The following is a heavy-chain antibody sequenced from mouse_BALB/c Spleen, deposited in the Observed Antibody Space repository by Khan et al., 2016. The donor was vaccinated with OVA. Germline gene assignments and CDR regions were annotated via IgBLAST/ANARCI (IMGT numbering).Heavy chain of an antibody. CDR1: GYTFTDYY. D-gene: IGHD1-2*01. V-gene: IGHV1-77*01. CDR3: ARRNYCRYTFAY. Sequence: QVQLQQSGAELARPGASVKLSCKASGYTFTDYYINWVKQRNGQGLEWIGEIFPGCGDTYYNDRFTVKATLTADKSSSTAYMQLSILTSEASAVYCCARRNYCRYTFAYWGQGTLVTVSA. CDR2: IFPGCGDT. J-gene: IGHJ3*01.